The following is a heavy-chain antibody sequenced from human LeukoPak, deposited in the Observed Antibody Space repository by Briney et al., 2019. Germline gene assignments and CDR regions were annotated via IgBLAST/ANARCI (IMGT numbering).Heavy chain of an antibody. CDR2: MNPNSGNT. CDR3: ARELGDSSGRIAFDI. Sequence: ASVKVSCKASGYTFTSYDINWVRQATGQGLEWMGWMNPNSGNTGYAQKFQGRVTITRNTSISTAYMELSSLRSEDTAVYYCARELGDSSGRIAFDIWGQGTMVTVSS. D-gene: IGHD6-19*01. V-gene: IGHV1-8*03. CDR1: GYTFTSYD. J-gene: IGHJ3*02.